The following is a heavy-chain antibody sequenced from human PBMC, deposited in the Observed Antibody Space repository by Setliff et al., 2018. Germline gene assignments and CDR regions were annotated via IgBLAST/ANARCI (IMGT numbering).Heavy chain of an antibody. V-gene: IGHV5-51*01. CDR1: GYSFTRYW. CDR2: IYPSDSDT. Sequence: LGESLKISCKGSGYSFTRYWIGWVRQMPGKGLEWMGIIYPSDSDTRYSPSFQGQVTISADKSISTAYLQWSSLKASDTAMYYCARNRVALYDAFDIWGQGTMVTVSS. D-gene: IGHD5-12*01. J-gene: IGHJ3*02. CDR3: ARNRVALYDAFDI.